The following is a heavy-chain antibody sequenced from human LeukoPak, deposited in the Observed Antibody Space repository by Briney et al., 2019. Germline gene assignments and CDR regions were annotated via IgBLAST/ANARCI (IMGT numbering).Heavy chain of an antibody. J-gene: IGHJ6*02. V-gene: IGHV4-59*01. CDR3: AREGYDILTGYYYGMDV. CDR2: IYYSGST. D-gene: IGHD3-9*01. Sequence: SETLSLTCAVYGGSFSSYYWSWIRQPPGKGLEWIGYIYYSGSTNYNPSLKSRVTISVDTSKNQFSLKLSSVTAADTAVYYCAREGYDILTGYYYGMDVWGQGTTVTVSS. CDR1: GGSFSSYY.